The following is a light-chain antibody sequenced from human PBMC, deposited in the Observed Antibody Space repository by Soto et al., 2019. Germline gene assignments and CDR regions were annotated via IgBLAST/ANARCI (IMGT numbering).Light chain of an antibody. CDR2: RNH. CDR1: TSNFVSNS. CDR3: SLYTSSSTWV. Sequence: QSVLTQSPSASGTPGQRVTISCSASTSNFVSNSVSWYQHVPGTAPKLLISRNHQRPSGVPDRFSGSKSATSASLAISDLRSEDEADYYCSLYTSSSTWVFGGGTKLTVL. V-gene: IGLV1-47*01. J-gene: IGLJ3*02.